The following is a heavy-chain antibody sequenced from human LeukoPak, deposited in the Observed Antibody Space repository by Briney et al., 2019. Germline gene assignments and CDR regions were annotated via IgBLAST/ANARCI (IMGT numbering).Heavy chain of an antibody. CDR3: ARDQADIQLLGYYYYMDV. CDR1: GGSISSGSYY. V-gene: IGHV4-61*02. Sequence: SQTLSLTCTVSGGSISSGSYYWRWIRQPAGKGLEWIGRIYTSGSTNYNPSLKSRVTISVDTSKNQFSLKLSSVTAADTAVYYCARDQADIQLLGYYYYMDVWGKGTTVTVSS. D-gene: IGHD5-18*01. J-gene: IGHJ6*03. CDR2: IYTSGST.